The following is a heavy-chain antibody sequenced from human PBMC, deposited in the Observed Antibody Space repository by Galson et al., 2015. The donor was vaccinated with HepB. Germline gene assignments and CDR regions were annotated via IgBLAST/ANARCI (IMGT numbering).Heavy chain of an antibody. Sequence: ETLSLTCTVSGGSISSYYWSWIRQPPGKGLEWIGEINHSGSTNYNPSLKSRVTISVDTSKNQFSLKLSSVTAADTAVYYCASPTPDCSSTSCRDRDAFDIWGQGTMVTVSS. J-gene: IGHJ3*02. CDR1: GGSISSYY. CDR3: ASPTPDCSSTSCRDRDAFDI. V-gene: IGHV4-34*01. D-gene: IGHD2-2*01. CDR2: INHSGST.